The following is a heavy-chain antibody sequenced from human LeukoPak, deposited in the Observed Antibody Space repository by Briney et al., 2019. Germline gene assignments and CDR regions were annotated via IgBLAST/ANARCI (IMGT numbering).Heavy chain of an antibody. CDR3: ARAPSAAAGIDY. CDR2: ISSNGGST. D-gene: IGHD6-13*01. J-gene: IGHJ4*02. V-gene: IGHV3-64*04. Sequence: GGSLRLSCSASGFTFSVYAMFWVRQAPGKGLEYVSAISSNGGSTYYADSVKGRLTISRDNSKNTLYLQMNSLRAEDTAVYYCARAPSAAAGIDYWGQGTLVTVSS. CDR1: GFTFSVYA.